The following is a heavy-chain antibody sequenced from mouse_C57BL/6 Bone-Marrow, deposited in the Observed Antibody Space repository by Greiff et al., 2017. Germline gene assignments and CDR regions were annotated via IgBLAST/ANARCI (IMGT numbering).Heavy chain of an antibody. J-gene: IGHJ2*01. CDR2: IYPRSGNT. V-gene: IGHV1-81*01. CDR3: ARGRGLFDY. D-gene: IGHD3-3*01. CDR1: GYTFTSYG. Sequence: QVQLQQSGAELARPGASVKLSCKASGYTFTSYGISWVKQRTGQGLEWIGEIYPRSGNTYYNEKFKGKATLTADKSSSTAYMELRSLTSEDSAVYFCARGRGLFDYWGQGTTLTVSS.